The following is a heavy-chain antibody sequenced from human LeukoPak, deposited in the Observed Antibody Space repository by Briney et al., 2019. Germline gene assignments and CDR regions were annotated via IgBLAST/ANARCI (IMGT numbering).Heavy chain of an antibody. CDR3: ARVAGELRPGDY. J-gene: IGHJ4*02. Sequence: ASVKVSCKASGYTFTSYYMHWVRQAPGQGLERMGIINPSGGSTSYAQKFQGRVTMTRDMSTSTVYMELSSLRSEDTAVYYCARVAGELRPGDYWGQGTLVTVSS. D-gene: IGHD1-26*01. V-gene: IGHV1-46*01. CDR1: GYTFTSYY. CDR2: INPSGGST.